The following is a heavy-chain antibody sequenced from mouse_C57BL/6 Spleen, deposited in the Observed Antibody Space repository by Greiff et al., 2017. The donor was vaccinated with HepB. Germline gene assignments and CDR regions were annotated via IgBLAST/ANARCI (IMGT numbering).Heavy chain of an antibody. D-gene: IGHD1-1*01. J-gene: IGHJ1*03. CDR3: ARHRYYGSSDWYFDV. V-gene: IGHV5-12*01. Sequence: EVKLMESGGGLVQPGGSLKLSCAASGFTFSDYYMYWVRQTPEKRLEWVAYISNGGGSTYYPDTVKGRFTISRDNAKNTLYLQMSRLKSEDTAMYYCARHRYYGSSDWYFDVWGTGTTVTVSS. CDR2: ISNGGGST. CDR1: GFTFSDYY.